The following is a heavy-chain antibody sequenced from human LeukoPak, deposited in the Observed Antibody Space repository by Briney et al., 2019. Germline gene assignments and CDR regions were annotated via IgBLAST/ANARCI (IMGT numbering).Heavy chain of an antibody. Sequence: SETLSLTCAVYGGSFSGYYWSWIRQPPGKGLEWLGEINHSGSTNYNPSLKSRVTISVDTSKNQFSLKLSSVTAADTAVYYCARVLNYDFRSGYYRRTWAFDIWGQGTMVTVSS. CDR3: ARVLNYDFRSGYYRRTWAFDI. V-gene: IGHV4-34*01. CDR2: INHSGST. CDR1: GGSFSGYY. J-gene: IGHJ3*02. D-gene: IGHD3-3*01.